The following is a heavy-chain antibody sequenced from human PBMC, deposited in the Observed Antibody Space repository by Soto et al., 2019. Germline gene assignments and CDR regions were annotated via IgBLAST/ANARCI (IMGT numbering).Heavy chain of an antibody. Sequence: SETLSLTWTVSGGSISSSNWWSWVRQPPGKGLEWIGEFYHSGSTNYNPSLKSRVTISVDKSKNQFSLKLNSVTAADTAVYYCARGWGIAAAGSDYWGQGALVTVSS. V-gene: IGHV4-4*02. CDR1: GGSISSSNW. CDR2: FYHSGST. CDR3: ARGWGIAAAGSDY. J-gene: IGHJ4*02. D-gene: IGHD6-13*01.